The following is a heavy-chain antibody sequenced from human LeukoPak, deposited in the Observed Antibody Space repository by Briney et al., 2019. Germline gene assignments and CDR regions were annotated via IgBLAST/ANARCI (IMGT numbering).Heavy chain of an antibody. V-gene: IGHV1-46*01. J-gene: IGHJ4*02. D-gene: IGHD3-10*01. CDR2: INPSGGST. CDR1: GYTFTSYY. Sequence: GASVKVSCKASGYTFTSYYMHWVRQAPGQGLEWTGIINPSGGSTSYAQKFQGRVTITRNTSISTAYMELSSLRSEDTAVYYCARGSRYVRVRGVIITGDGSFDYWGQGTLVTVSS. CDR3: ARGSRYVRVRGVIITGDGSFDY.